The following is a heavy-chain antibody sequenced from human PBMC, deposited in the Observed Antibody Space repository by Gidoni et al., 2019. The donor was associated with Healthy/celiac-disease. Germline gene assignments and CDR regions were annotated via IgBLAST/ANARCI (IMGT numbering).Heavy chain of an antibody. V-gene: IGHV3-21*01. Sequence: EVQLVESGGGLVKPGGSLRLSCAASGFPFSSYSMNWVRQAPGKGLGWVSSISSSSSYIYYADSVKGRFTISRDNAKNSLYLQMNSLRAEDTAVYYCAREKGDYGGNSGGMDVWGQGTTVTVAS. CDR3: AREKGDYGGNSGGMDV. D-gene: IGHD4-17*01. CDR1: GFPFSSYS. J-gene: IGHJ6*02. CDR2: ISSSSSYI.